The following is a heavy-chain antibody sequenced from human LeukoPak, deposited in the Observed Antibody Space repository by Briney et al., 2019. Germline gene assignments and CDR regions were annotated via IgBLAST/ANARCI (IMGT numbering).Heavy chain of an antibody. CDR3: ARASERGYYPPYFDY. CDR2: ISDSGST. V-gene: IGHV4-59*08. D-gene: IGHD3-22*01. CDR1: GGSLSTHH. Sequence: SETLSLTCVVSGGSLSTHHWSWIRQSPGRGLEWIGYISDSGSTNYNPSLKSRVTISVDTSKNQFSLKLSSVTAADTAVYYCARASERGYYPPYFDYWGQGTLVTVSS. J-gene: IGHJ4*02.